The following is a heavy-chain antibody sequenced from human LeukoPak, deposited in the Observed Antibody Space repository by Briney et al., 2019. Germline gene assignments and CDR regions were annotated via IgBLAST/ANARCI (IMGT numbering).Heavy chain of an antibody. CDR3: AKTINSGYDFGFSLGY. J-gene: IGHJ4*02. Sequence: GGSLRLSCAASGFTFSSYGMHWVRQAPGKGLGWVAVISHDGSNKYYADSVKGRFTISRDNSKNTLYLQMNSLRAEDTAVYYCAKTINSGYDFGFSLGYWGQGTLVTVSS. CDR1: GFTFSSYG. D-gene: IGHD5-12*01. CDR2: ISHDGSNK. V-gene: IGHV3-30*18.